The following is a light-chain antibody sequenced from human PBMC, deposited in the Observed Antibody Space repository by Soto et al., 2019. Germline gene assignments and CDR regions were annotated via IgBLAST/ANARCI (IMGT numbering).Light chain of an antibody. V-gene: IGKV1-17*01. CDR2: AAS. CDR3: VQHHSFPIT. J-gene: IGKJ4*01. CDR1: QDIRNG. Sequence: DIQMTQSPSSLSASVGDRVTVTCRASQDIRNGLGWYQQKPGKAPKRLIYAASSLRGGVPSRFSGSGSGTEFTLTISSLQPEDFATYSCVQHHSFPITFGGGTNVEIK.